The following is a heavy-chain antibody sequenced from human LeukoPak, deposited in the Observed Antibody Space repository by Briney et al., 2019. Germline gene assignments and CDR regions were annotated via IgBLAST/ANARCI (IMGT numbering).Heavy chain of an antibody. CDR2: IIPIFGTA. V-gene: IGHV1-69*05. D-gene: IGHD3-3*01. CDR1: GGTFSSYA. J-gene: IGHJ5*02. Sequence: GSSLKVSCKASGGTFSSYAISWVRQAPGHGLEWMGGIIPIFGTANYAQKFQGRVTITTDESTSTAYMELSGLRSEDTAVYYCARVSSGYFNWFDPWGQGTLVTVSS. CDR3: ARVSSGYFNWFDP.